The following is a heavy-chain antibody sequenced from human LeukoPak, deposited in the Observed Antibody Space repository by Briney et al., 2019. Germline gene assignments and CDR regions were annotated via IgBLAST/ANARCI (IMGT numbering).Heavy chain of an antibody. CDR2: IKTNTDGGTA. V-gene: IGHV3-15*01. D-gene: IGHD1-26*01. J-gene: IGHJ4*02. Sequence: WSLRLSCAASGFTFSNAWMSWVRQAPGKGLEWVGRIKTNTDGGTADYAAPVQGRFTISRDDSKDTLYLQMNSLKTEDTAMYYCTTGSGMLWGQGTLVSVSS. CDR1: GFTFSNAW. CDR3: TTGSGML.